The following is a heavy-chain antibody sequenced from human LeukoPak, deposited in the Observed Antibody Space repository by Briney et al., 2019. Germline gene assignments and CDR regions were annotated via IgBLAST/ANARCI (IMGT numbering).Heavy chain of an antibody. CDR2: ISSSSSYI. V-gene: IGHV3-21*01. D-gene: IGHD3-22*01. J-gene: IGHJ4*02. CDR1: GFTFTTFW. Sequence: GGSLRLSCATSGFTFTTFWMHWVRQAPGKGLVWVSSISSSSSYIYYADSVKGRFTISRDSAKNSLHLQMNSLTAEDTAVYYCARGGGRGDYNERYYFDYWGQGTLVTVSS. CDR3: ARGGGRGDYNERYYFDY.